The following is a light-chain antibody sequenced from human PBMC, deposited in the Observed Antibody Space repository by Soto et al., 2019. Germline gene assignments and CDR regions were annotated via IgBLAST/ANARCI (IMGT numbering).Light chain of an antibody. V-gene: IGKV1-17*03. CDR1: QGINNY. CDR3: LQHKSYPLT. CDR2: AAS. J-gene: IGKJ4*01. Sequence: DIQMTQSPSAMSASVGDRVTITCRASQGINNYLAWFQQKPGTVPKPLIYAASSLQSGVPSRFSGSGFGTEFTPTISSLQPEDFATYYCLQHKSYPLTFGGGTKVEIK.